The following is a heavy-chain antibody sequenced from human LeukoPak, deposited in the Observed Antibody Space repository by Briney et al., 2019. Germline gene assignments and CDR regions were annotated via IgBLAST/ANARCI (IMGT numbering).Heavy chain of an antibody. CDR2: ISTSSSYI. J-gene: IGHJ5*02. Sequence: GGSLRLSCAASGFTFSSYSMNWVRQAPGKGLEWVSFISTSSSYIYYADSVKGRFTISRDNAKNTLYLQMNSLRAEDTAVYYCARVTQKVTTLSWVARSGNNWFDPWGQGTLVTVSS. CDR3: ARVTQKVTTLSWVARSGNNWFDP. V-gene: IGHV3-21*01. D-gene: IGHD4-17*01. CDR1: GFTFSSYS.